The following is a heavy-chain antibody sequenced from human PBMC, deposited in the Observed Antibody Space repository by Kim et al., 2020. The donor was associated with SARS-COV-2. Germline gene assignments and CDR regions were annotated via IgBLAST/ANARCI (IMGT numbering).Heavy chain of an antibody. V-gene: IGHV4-4*02. Sequence: GTLSLPCAVSGGSISSSNWWSWVRQPPGKGLEWIGEIYHSGSTNYNPSLKSRVTISVDKSKNQFSLKLSSVTAADTAVYYCAREGPGSRGWFGELLDYYYYYGMDVWGQGTTVTVSS. J-gene: IGHJ6*02. D-gene: IGHD3-10*01. CDR2: IYHSGST. CDR3: AREGPGSRGWFGELLDYYYYYGMDV. CDR1: GGSISSSNW.